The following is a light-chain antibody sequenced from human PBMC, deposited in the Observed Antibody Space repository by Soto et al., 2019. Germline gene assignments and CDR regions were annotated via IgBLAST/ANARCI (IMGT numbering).Light chain of an antibody. V-gene: IGKV1-39*01. CDR3: QQSVSMPPA. CDR1: QSIMVY. Sequence: DIHMTQSPSSLSASVGDRVTITCRASQSIMVYLNWYQQKPGKAPKLLIYTASSLQSGVPSRFCGSGSGTDFTLTISSLQPEDFATYYCQQSVSMPPAFGQGTKLEIK. CDR2: TAS. J-gene: IGKJ2*01.